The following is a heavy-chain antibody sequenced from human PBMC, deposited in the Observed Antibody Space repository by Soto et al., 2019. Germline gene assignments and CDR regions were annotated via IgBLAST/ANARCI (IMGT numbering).Heavy chain of an antibody. CDR3: ARDMSGGTYNYYYGMDV. J-gene: IGHJ6*02. D-gene: IGHD1-26*01. CDR1: GFTFDDYA. V-gene: IGHV3-9*01. CDR2: ISWNSGSI. Sequence: HPGGSLRLSCAASGFTFDDYAMHWVRQAPGKGLEWVSGISWNSGSIGYADSVKGRFTISRDNAKNSLYLQMNSLRAEDTALYYCARDMSGGTYNYYYGMDVWGQGTTVTVSS.